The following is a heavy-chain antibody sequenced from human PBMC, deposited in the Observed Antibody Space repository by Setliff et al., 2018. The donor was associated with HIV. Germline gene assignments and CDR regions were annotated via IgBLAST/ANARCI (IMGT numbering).Heavy chain of an antibody. D-gene: IGHD6-13*01. V-gene: IGHV4-39*01. CDR3: ACGAAAGTDYYYYYYMDV. CDR2: IYYSGST. Sequence: SETLSLTCIVSGGSISSSSHYWGWIRQPPGKGLEWIGSIYYSGSTYYNPSLKSRVTISVDTSKNQFSLKLSSVTAADTAVYYCACGAAAGTDYYYYYYMDVWGKGTTVTVSS. J-gene: IGHJ6*03. CDR1: GGSISSSSHY.